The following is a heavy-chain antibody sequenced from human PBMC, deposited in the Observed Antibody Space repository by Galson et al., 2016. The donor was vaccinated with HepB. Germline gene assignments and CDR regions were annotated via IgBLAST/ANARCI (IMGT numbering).Heavy chain of an antibody. CDR1: GFTFSSYA. D-gene: IGHD3-16*02. Sequence: SLRLSCAASGFTFSSYAMSWVRQAPGKGLEWVSAISGSGGATYYADSVKGRFTISRDNSKNTLYLQMNSLRGEDTAAYYCATQKSLRLGELSHFGYWGQGTLVTVFS. CDR2: ISGSGGAT. CDR3: ATQKSLRLGELSHFGY. V-gene: IGHV3-23*01. J-gene: IGHJ4*01.